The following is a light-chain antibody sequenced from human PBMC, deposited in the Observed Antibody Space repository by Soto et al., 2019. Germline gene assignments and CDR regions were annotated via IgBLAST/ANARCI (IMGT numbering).Light chain of an antibody. CDR3: QQYNNWPKT. CDR2: AAS. J-gene: IGKJ1*01. V-gene: IGKV3-15*01. Sequence: EVVMTQSPATLSVSPGERASLSCRASQSVSSNLAWYQQKPDQAPRLLIYAASTRATGIPARFSGSGSGTEFTLTISSLQSEDFAVYYCQQYNNWPKTFGQGTKLEIK. CDR1: QSVSSN.